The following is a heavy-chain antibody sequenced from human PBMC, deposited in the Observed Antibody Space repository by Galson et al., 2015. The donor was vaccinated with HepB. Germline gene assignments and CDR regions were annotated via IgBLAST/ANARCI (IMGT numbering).Heavy chain of an antibody. CDR2: INHSGST. CDR1: GGSFSGYY. V-gene: IGHV4-34*01. J-gene: IGHJ4*02. D-gene: IGHD4-17*01. Sequence: ETLSLTCAVYGGSFSGYYWSWLRQPPGKGLEWIREINHSGSTNYNPSLKSRVTISVDTSKNQFSLKLSSVTAADTAVYYCARRDYGDYALGYWGQGTLVTVSS. CDR3: ARRDYGDYALGY.